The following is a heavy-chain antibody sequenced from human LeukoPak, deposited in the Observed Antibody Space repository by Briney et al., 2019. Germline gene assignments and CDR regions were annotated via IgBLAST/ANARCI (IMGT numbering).Heavy chain of an antibody. J-gene: IGHJ4*02. CDR2: INPSGGST. CDR1: GYTYTSYY. D-gene: IGHD6-13*01. CDR3: AREGRGVPGAIAAVKGFDY. Sequence: ASVKVSCKASGYTYTSYYMHWVRQAPGQGLEWMGIINPSGGSTSYAQKFQGRVTMTRDMSTSTVYMELSSLRSEDTAIYYCAREGRGVPGAIAAVKGFDYWGQGTLVTVSS. V-gene: IGHV1-46*01.